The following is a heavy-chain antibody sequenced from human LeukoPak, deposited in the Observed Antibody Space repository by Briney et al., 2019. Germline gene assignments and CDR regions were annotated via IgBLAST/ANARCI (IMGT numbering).Heavy chain of an antibody. CDR2: IYTSGST. V-gene: IGHV4-61*02. J-gene: IGHJ6*03. Sequence: SQTLSLTCTVSGGSISSGSYYWSWIRQPAGKGLEWIGRIYTSGSTNYNPSLKSRVTISVDTSKNQFSLKLSSVTAADTAVYYCARTTGSGRYYYYYMDVWGKGTTVTISS. CDR3: ARTTGSGRYYYYYMDV. CDR1: GGSISSGSYY. D-gene: IGHD1-26*01.